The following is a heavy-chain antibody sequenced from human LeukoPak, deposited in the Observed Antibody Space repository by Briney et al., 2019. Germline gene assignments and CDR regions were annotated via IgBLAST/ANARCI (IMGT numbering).Heavy chain of an antibody. CDR3: ARTNHYYYYYMDV. J-gene: IGHJ6*03. CDR1: GGSISSYY. CDR2: IYYSGST. V-gene: IGHV4-59*01. Sequence: SSETLSLTCTVSGGSISSYYWSWIRQPPGKGLEWIGYIYYSGSTNYNPSLKSRVTISVDTSKNQFSLKLSSVTAADTAVYYCARTNHYYYYYMDVWGKGTTVTVSS.